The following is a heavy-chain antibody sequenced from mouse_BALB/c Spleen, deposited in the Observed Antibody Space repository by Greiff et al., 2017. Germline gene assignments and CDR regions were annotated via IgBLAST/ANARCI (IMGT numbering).Heavy chain of an antibody. V-gene: IGHV1S36*01. Sequence: VQLQQPGAELVKPGASVKLSCKASGYTFTSYWMHWVKQRPGRGLEWIGRIDPNSGGTKYNEKFKSKATLTVDKPSSTASMQLRSLTSEDSAVYYCTRGMVHYEDDGTNYYAMDDWGQGTSVTVSS. CDR3: TRGMVHYEDDGTNYYAMDD. J-gene: IGHJ4*01. D-gene: IGHD2-4*01. CDR1: GYTFTSYW. CDR2: IDPNSGGT.